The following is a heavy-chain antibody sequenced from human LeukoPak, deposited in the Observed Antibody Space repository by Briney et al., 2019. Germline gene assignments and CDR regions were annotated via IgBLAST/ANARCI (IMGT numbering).Heavy chain of an antibody. V-gene: IGHV3-21*01. Sequence: GGSLRLSCAASGFTFSSYSMNWVRQAPGKGLEWASSISSSSSYIYYADSVKGRFTISRDNAKNSLYLQMNSLRAEDTAVYYCARGYCSGGSCYYAFDIWGQGTMVTVSS. CDR2: ISSSSSYI. CDR3: ARGYCSGGSCYYAFDI. CDR1: GFTFSSYS. J-gene: IGHJ3*02. D-gene: IGHD2-15*01.